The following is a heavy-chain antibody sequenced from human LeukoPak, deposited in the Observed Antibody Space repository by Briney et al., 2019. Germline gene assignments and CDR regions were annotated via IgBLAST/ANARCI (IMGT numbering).Heavy chain of an antibody. V-gene: IGHV3-23*01. CDR1: GFTFSGYA. CDR3: AKVKVVFGIASDGLDY. Sequence: GGCLRLSCAASGFTFSGYAMSWVRQAPGKGLEWVSSITSSGVTTYYAYSVKRLFTISRDNSNNTLYLQMNSLRGEDTAVYYCAKVKVVFGIASDGLDYWGQGTLVTVSS. CDR2: ITSSGVTT. D-gene: IGHD6-13*01. J-gene: IGHJ4*02.